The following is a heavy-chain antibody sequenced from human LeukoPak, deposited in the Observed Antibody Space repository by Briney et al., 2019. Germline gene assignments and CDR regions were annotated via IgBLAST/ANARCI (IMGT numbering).Heavy chain of an antibody. D-gene: IGHD2-21*01. CDR2: IYNSVNT. Sequence: SETLSLTCTVSGASISTYYWSWIRQPPEKGLEWIAYIYNSVNTNYNPSLRSRVTISVATSKHQFSLKLSSVAAADTAVYYCARHKGGDNHPLDIWGKGTMVTVSS. V-gene: IGHV4-59*08. CDR1: GASISTYY. J-gene: IGHJ3*02. CDR3: ARHKGGDNHPLDI.